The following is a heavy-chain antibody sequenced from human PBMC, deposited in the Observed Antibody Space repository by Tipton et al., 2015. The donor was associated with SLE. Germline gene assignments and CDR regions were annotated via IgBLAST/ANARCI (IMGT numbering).Heavy chain of an antibody. CDR3: ASPYYDILTGPHDAFDI. Sequence: TLSLTCTVSGGSVSSSGYSWSWIRQPPGKGLQWIGYISYSGSTNYNPSLKSRVTISIDTSKNQFSLKLSSMTAADTAVYYCASPYYDILTGPHDAFDIWGQGTMVTVSS. CDR2: ISYSGST. V-gene: IGHV4-61*08. D-gene: IGHD3-9*01. CDR1: GGSVSSSGYS. J-gene: IGHJ3*02.